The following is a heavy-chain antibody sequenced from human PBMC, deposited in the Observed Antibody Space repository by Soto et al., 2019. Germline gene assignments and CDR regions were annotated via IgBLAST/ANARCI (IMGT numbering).Heavy chain of an antibody. CDR2: ISGSGGST. V-gene: IGHV3-23*01. CDR3: EKDRSSYGPFDY. J-gene: IGHJ4*02. CDR1: GFTFSSYA. Sequence: GGSLRLSCAASGFTFSSYAMSWVRQAPGKGLEWVSAISGSGGSTYYADSVKGRFTISRDNSKNTLYLQMNSLRAEDTAVYYSEKDRSSYGPFDYWGQGALVTVSS. D-gene: IGHD5-18*01.